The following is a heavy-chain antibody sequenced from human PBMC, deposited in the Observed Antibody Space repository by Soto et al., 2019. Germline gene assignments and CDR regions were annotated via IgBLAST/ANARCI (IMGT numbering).Heavy chain of an antibody. Sequence: GGSLRLSCAASGFTFSSYAMSWVRQAPGKGLEWVSAISGSGGSTYYADSVKGRFTISRDNSKNTLYLQMNSLRAEDPAVYYCAKDRPTTIEFVLTEYYDFWSGYLYWGQGTLVTVSS. D-gene: IGHD3-3*01. J-gene: IGHJ4*02. CDR2: ISGSGGST. CDR1: GFTFSSYA. CDR3: AKDRPTTIEFVLTEYYDFWSGYLY. V-gene: IGHV3-23*01.